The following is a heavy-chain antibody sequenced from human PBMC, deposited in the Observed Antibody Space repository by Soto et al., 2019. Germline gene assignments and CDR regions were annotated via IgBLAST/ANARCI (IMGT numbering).Heavy chain of an antibody. Sequence: SETLSLTCTVSGGSISSYYWGWIRQPPGKGLEWIWSIYYSGSTYYNPSLKSRVTISVDTFKNQFSLKLSSVTAADTAVYYCARRNGSGSYYNVWGWFDPWGQGTLVTVSS. CDR2: IYYSGST. V-gene: IGHV4-39*01. CDR1: GGSISSYY. D-gene: IGHD3-10*01. CDR3: ARRNGSGSYYNVWGWFDP. J-gene: IGHJ5*02.